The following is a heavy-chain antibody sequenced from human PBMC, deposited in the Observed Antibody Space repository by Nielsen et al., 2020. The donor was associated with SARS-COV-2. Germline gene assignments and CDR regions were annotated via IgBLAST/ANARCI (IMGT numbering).Heavy chain of an antibody. V-gene: IGHV1-3*01. CDR2: INAGNGNT. Sequence: GCVCVSCEASGCSFTSYAMHWVRQAPGQRLEWMGWINAGNGNTKYSQKFQGRVTITRDTSASTAYMELSSLRSEDTAVYYCARWVAAADAFDIWGQGTMVTVSS. J-gene: IGHJ3*02. D-gene: IGHD6-13*01. CDR3: ARWVAAADAFDI. CDR1: GCSFTSYA.